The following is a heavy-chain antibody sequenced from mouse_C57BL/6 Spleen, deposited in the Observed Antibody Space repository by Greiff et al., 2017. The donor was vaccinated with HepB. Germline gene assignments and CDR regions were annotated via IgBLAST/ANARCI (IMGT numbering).Heavy chain of an antibody. D-gene: IGHD1-1*01. V-gene: IGHV1-9*01. J-gene: IGHJ4*01. CDR3: AYYYGSSHYYAMDY. CDR1: GYTFTGYW. CDR2: ILPGSGNT. Sequence: QVQLQQSGAELMKPGASVKLSCKATGYTFTGYWIEWVKQRPRHGLEWIGEILPGSGNTNYNEKFKGKATFTADTSSNTAYMQLSSLTTEDSAIYYCAYYYGSSHYYAMDYWGQGTSVTVSS.